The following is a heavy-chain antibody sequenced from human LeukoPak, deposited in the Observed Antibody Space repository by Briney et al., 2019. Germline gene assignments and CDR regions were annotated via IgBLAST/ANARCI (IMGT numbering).Heavy chain of an antibody. V-gene: IGHV1-69*05. J-gene: IGHJ4*02. CDR3: ARARYDFWSGRHQSGYQD. D-gene: IGHD3-3*01. CDR2: IIPIFGTA. CDR1: GGTFSSYA. Sequence: SVKVSCKASGGTFSSYAISWVRQAPGQGLEWMGGIIPIFGTANYAQKFQGRVTITTDESTSTAYMELSSLRSEDTAVYYCARARYDFWSGRHQSGYQDWGQGTMVTVSS.